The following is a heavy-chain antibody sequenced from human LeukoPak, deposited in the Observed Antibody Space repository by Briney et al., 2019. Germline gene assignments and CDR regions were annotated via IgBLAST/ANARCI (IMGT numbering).Heavy chain of an antibody. V-gene: IGHV3-33*06. CDR2: IWYDGSNK. Sequence: GGSLRLSCAASGFTFSNYGMHWVRQAPGKGLEWVAIIWYDGSNKYYTDSVKGRFTISRDNSKNTLYLQMNSLRAEDTAVYYCAKEFLPGGFDFDYWGQGTLVTVSS. CDR1: GFTFSNYG. D-gene: IGHD3-16*01. J-gene: IGHJ4*02. CDR3: AKEFLPGGFDFDY.